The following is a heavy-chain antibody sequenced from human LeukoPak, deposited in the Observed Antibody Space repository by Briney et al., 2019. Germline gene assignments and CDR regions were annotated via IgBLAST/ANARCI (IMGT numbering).Heavy chain of an antibody. J-gene: IGHJ4*02. CDR1: GYSFTSYD. CDR3: AREPSLHSSSSYNF. Sequence: ASVKVSCKASGYSFTSYDINWVRQATGQGLEWMGWMNPNSGNTGYAQKFKGRVTLTRDTSITTAYMELSSLSSEDMAIYYCAREPSLHSSSSYNFWGQGTLVTVSS. CDR2: MNPNSGNT. D-gene: IGHD6-6*01. V-gene: IGHV1-8*01.